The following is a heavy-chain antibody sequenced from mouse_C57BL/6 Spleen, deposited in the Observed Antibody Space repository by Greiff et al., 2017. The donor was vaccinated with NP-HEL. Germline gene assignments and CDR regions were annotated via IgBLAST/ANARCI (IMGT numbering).Heavy chain of an antibody. J-gene: IGHJ3*01. CDR3: ARSSDYGSSFAWFAY. Sequence: EVQLQQSGPELVKPGASVKISCKASGYTFTDYYMNWVKQSHGKSLEWIGDINPNNGGTSYNQKFKGKATLTVDKSSSTAYMELRSLTSEDSAVYYCARSSDYGSSFAWFAYWGKGTLVTVSA. CDR2: INPNNGGT. CDR1: GYTFTDYY. V-gene: IGHV1-26*01. D-gene: IGHD1-1*01.